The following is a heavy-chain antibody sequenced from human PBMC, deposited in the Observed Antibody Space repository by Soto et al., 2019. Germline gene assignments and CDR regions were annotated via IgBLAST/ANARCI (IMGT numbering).Heavy chain of an antibody. CDR1: GGTFSSYA. CDR2: IIPLFGTA. CDR3: ARGLGYCSGGSCYSGGYSYNYGMDV. D-gene: IGHD2-15*01. Sequence: SVKVSCKASGGTFSSYAISRVRQAPGHGLEGMGGIIPLFGTANYAQKFQGRVTITADESTSTAYMELSSLRSEDTAVYYCARGLGYCSGGSCYSGGYSYNYGMDVWGQGTTVTVSS. V-gene: IGHV1-69*13. J-gene: IGHJ6*02.